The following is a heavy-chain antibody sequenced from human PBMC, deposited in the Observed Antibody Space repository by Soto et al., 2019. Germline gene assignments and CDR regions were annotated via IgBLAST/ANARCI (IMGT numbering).Heavy chain of an antibody. J-gene: IGHJ5*02. V-gene: IGHV3-48*02. CDR3: ARDLGHSYGYDLWLYNWFDP. CDR1: GFTFSSYS. CDR2: ISSSSSTI. D-gene: IGHD5-18*01. Sequence: PGGSLRLSCAASGFTFSSYSMNWVRQAPGKGLEWVSYISSSSSTIYYADSVKGRFTISRDNAKNSLYLQMNSLRDEDTAVYYCARDLGHSYGYDLWLYNWFDPWGQGTLVTVSS.